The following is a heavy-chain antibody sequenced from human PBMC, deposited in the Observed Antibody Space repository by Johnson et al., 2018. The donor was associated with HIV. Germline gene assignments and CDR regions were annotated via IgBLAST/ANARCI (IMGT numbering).Heavy chain of an antibody. V-gene: IGHV3-30*02. CDR2: IRYDGSNK. J-gene: IGHJ3*01. D-gene: IGHD3/OR15-3a*01. CDR1: GFIFSSYG. Sequence: QVQLVESGGGVVQPGRSLRLSCAASGFIFSSYGMHWVRQAPGKGLEWVAFIRYDGSNKYYADSVKGRFTISRDNSKNTLYLQMNSLRADDTGVYYCAKDKFMFLDNPVDAFDVWGQGTMVTFSS. CDR3: AKDKFMFLDNPVDAFDV.